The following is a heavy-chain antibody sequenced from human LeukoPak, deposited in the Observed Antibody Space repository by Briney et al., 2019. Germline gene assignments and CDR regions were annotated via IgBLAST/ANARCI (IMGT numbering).Heavy chain of an antibody. D-gene: IGHD4/OR15-4a*01. CDR3: ARRCSRRFYYYYYMDV. V-gene: IGHV4-34*01. Sequence: SETLSLTCAVYGGSFSGYYWSWIRQPPGKGLEWIGEINHSGSTNYNPSLKSRVTISVDTSKNQFSLKLSSVTAADTAVYYCARRCSRRFYYYYYMDVWGKGTTVTISS. CDR2: INHSGST. CDR1: GGSFSGYY. J-gene: IGHJ6*03.